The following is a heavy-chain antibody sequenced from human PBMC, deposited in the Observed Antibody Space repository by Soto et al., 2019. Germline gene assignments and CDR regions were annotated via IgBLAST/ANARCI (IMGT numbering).Heavy chain of an antibody. J-gene: IGHJ5*02. CDR1: CGSISSGGYY. Sequence: TLSLTCTVSCGSISSGGYYWSWIRQHPGKGLEWIGYIYYSGSTYYNPSLKSRVTISVDTSKNQFSLKLSSVTAADTAVYYCARGLHSNTNWFDPWGQGTLVTVSS. CDR2: IYYSGST. D-gene: IGHD4-4*01. V-gene: IGHV4-31*03. CDR3: ARGLHSNTNWFDP.